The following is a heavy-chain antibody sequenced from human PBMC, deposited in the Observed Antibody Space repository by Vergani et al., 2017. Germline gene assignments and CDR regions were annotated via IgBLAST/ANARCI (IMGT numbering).Heavy chain of an antibody. CDR2: IYYSGST. CDR3: AITVGSSWYFDL. CDR1: GGSISSGGYY. Sequence: QVQLQESGPGLVKPSQTLSLTCTVSGGSISSGGYYWGWIRQPPGKGLEWIGSIYYSGSTYYNPSLKSRVTISVDTSKNQFSLKLSSVTAADTAVYYCAITVGSSWYFDLWGRGTLVTVSS. J-gene: IGHJ2*01. D-gene: IGHD6-13*01. V-gene: IGHV4-39*01.